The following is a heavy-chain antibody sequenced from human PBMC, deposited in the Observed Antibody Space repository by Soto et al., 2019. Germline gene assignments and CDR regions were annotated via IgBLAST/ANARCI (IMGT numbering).Heavy chain of an antibody. CDR2: INPSGGST. CDR3: ARDYIAPDYYDSSGYYYVPYFDY. D-gene: IGHD3-22*01. J-gene: IGHJ4*02. V-gene: IGHV1-46*01. Sequence: ASVKVSCKASGYTFTSYYMHWVRQAPGQGLERMGIINPSGGSTSYAQKIQGRVTMTRDTSTSTVYMELSSLRSEDTAVYYCARDYIAPDYYDSSGYYYVPYFDYWGQGTLVTVSS. CDR1: GYTFTSYY.